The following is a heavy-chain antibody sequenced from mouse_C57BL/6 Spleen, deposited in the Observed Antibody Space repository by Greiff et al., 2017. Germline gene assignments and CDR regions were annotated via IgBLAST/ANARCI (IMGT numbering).Heavy chain of an antibody. CDR3: ARRGVDYAMDY. D-gene: IGHD1-1*01. V-gene: IGHV1-69*01. Sequence: VRLQQPGAELVMPGASVKLSCKASGYPFTSSWMHWVKQRPGQGLEWIGEIDPSDSYTNYNQKFKGKSTLTVDKSSSTAYMQLSSLTSEDSAVYYCARRGVDYAMDYWGQGTSVTVSS. CDR1: GYPFTSSW. CDR2: IDPSDSYT. J-gene: IGHJ4*01.